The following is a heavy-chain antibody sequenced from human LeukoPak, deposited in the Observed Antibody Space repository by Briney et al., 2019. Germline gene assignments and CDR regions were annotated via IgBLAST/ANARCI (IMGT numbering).Heavy chain of an antibody. Sequence: PGGSLRLSCPASGCTFSSYAMSWVRQAPGNRREWVEWIGGGVGSTYYSDSVKGRFTISRDNAKNTLYLQLTSLRAADTAVYYCAKDTGYSGYHYGDSWGQGPLVTVSS. D-gene: IGHD5-12*01. J-gene: IGHJ1*01. CDR2: IGGGVGST. CDR1: GCTFSSYA. V-gene: IGHV3-23*01. CDR3: AKDTGYSGYHYGDS.